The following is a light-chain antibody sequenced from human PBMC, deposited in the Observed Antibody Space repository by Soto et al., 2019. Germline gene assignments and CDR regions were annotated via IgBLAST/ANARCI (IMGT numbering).Light chain of an antibody. CDR2: EVN. CDR3: TSYAVGINVV. V-gene: IGLV2-8*01. J-gene: IGLJ2*01. Sequence: QSALTQPPSASGSPGQSVTISCTGTSSDVGYYNYVSWYQQHPGKAPKLIIYEVNKRPSGVPDRFSGSKSGNTASPTVSGLQAEDEAEYYCTSYAVGINVVFGGGTKLTVL. CDR1: SSDVGYYNY.